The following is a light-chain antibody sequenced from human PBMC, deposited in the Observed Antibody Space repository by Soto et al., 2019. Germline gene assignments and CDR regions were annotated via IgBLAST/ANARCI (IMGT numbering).Light chain of an antibody. CDR2: SNN. CDR3: AAWDDSLREV. V-gene: IGLV1-44*01. Sequence: QAVVTQPPSASGTPGQRVTISCSGSSSNIGSNTVNWYQQLPGTAPKLLIYSNNQRPSGVPDRFSGSKSGTSASLAISGLQSEDEADYYCAAWDDSLREVFGGGTKLTAL. CDR1: SSNIGSNT. J-gene: IGLJ2*01.